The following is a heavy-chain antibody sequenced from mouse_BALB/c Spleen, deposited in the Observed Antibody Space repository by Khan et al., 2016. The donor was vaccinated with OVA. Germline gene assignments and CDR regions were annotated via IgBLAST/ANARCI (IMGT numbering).Heavy chain of an antibody. CDR3: AKGVWSYYYTLDY. CDR2: IWGGGST. CDR1: GFSLSDYG. Sequence: VELVESGPGLVAPSQNLSLTCTVSGFSLSDYGVSWIRQPPGKGLEWLGVIWGGGSTYYNSDLKSRLSISKDNSKSQVFLKMSSLQSDETAMFYCAKGVWSYYYTLDYWGQGTSVTVSS. J-gene: IGHJ4*01. V-gene: IGHV2-6-5*01.